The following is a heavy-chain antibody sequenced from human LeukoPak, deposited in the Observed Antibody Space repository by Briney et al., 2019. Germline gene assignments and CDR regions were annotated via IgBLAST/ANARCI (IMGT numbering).Heavy chain of an antibody. V-gene: IGHV1-24*01. CDR1: GYTLTELS. CDR3: ATNYYGSGPLDY. J-gene: IGHJ4*02. Sequence: GASVKVSCKVSGYTLTELSMHWVRQAPGEGLEWMGGFDPEDGETIYAQKFQGRVTMTEDTSTDTAYVELSSLRSEDTAVYYCATNYYGSGPLDYWGQGTLVTVSS. D-gene: IGHD3-10*01. CDR2: FDPEDGET.